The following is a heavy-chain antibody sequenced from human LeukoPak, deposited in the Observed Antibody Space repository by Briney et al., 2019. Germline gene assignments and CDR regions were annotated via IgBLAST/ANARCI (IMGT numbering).Heavy chain of an antibody. CDR3: ASLAGYYKGGFYFDY. J-gene: IGHJ4*02. V-gene: IGHV4-30-4*01. CDR2: IYYSGST. D-gene: IGHD3-9*01. Sequence: SQTLSLTCTVSGGSISSGDYYWSWIRQPPGKGLEWIGYIYYSGSTHYNPSLKSRVTISIDTSKNQFSLKLSSVTAADTAVYYCASLAGYYKGGFYFDYWGQGTLVTVSS. CDR1: GGSISSGDYY.